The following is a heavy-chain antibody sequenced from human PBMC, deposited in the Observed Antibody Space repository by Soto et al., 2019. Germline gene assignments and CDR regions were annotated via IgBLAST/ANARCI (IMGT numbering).Heavy chain of an antibody. CDR2: ISGSGGST. V-gene: IGHV3-23*01. CDR3: AKDHRRYYYGSGSYSYFGY. D-gene: IGHD3-10*01. CDR1: GFTFSSYA. J-gene: IGHJ4*02. Sequence: EVQLLESGGGLVQPGGSLRLSCAASGFTFSSYAMSWVRQAPGKGLEWVSAISGSGGSTYYADSVKGRFTISRDNSKNTLYQQMNSLRAEDTAVYYCAKDHRRYYYGSGSYSYFGYWGQGTLVTVSS.